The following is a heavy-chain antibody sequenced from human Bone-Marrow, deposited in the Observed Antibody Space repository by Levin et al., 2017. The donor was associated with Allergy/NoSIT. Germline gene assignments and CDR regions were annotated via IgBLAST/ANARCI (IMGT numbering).Heavy chain of an antibody. D-gene: IGHD6-6*01. V-gene: IGHV3-7*01. Sequence: GSLRLSCAASGFTLSQYWMTWVRQAPGKGLEWVAKIKPDGSEKYYVDSVKGRFTISRDNTRKSLSLEMNNLRSADTAVYFCARDSFSTSSGLDYYYGLDVWGQGTTVTVSS. CDR1: GFTLSQYW. CDR3: ARDSFSTSSGLDYYYGLDV. J-gene: IGHJ6*02. CDR2: IKPDGSEK.